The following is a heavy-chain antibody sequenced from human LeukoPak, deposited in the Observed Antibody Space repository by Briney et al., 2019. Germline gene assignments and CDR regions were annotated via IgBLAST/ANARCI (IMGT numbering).Heavy chain of an antibody. CDR2: INHSGST. CDR1: GGSFSGYY. J-gene: IGHJ4*02. D-gene: IGHD6-19*01. CDR3: ARLEWLGTRGDFDY. Sequence: SETLSLTCAVYGGSFSGYYWSWIRQPPGKGLEWIGEINHSGSTNYNPSLKSRVTISVDTSRNQFSLKLSSVTAADTAVYYCARLEWLGTRGDFDYWGQGTLVTVSS. V-gene: IGHV4-34*01.